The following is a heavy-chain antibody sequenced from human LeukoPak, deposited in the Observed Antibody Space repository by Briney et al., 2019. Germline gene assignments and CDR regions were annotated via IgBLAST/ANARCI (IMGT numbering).Heavy chain of an antibody. Sequence: SETLSLTCTVSGGSISSSTYYWGWIRQPPGKGLEWIGSIYYSGSTYYNPSLKSRVTISVDTSKNQFSLKLSSVTAADTAVYYCARRPDLLYFDYWGQGTLVTVSS. CDR1: GGSISSSTYY. CDR3: ARRPDLLYFDY. J-gene: IGHJ4*02. CDR2: IYYSGST. V-gene: IGHV4-39*01.